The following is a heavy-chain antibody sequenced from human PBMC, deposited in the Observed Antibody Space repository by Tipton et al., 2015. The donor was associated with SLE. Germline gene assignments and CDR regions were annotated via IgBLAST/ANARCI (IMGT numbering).Heavy chain of an antibody. J-gene: IGHJ4*02. CDR2: IYTSGST. CDR3: ARGCSGTGCYWGDS. Sequence: TLSLTCTVFGGSISSDTNSWNWIRQPAGKGLEWIGRIYTSGSTNYNPSLKSRVTISMDTSRNQFSLKLSSVTAADTAVYYCARGCSGTGCYWGDSWGQGTLVTVSS. CDR1: GGSISSDTNS. D-gene: IGHD2-15*01. V-gene: IGHV4-61*02.